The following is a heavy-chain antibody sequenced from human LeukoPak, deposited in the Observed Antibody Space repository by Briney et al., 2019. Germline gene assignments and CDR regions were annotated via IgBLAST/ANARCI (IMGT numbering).Heavy chain of an antibody. Sequence: GGSLRLSCAASGFTFSSYSMIWVRQAPGKGLEWVSYISSSSSTIYYADSVKGRFTISRDNAKNSLYLQMNSLRAEDTAVYYCARDKRVTMVRGYYYYYGMDVWGQGTTVTVSS. V-gene: IGHV3-48*04. D-gene: IGHD3-10*01. CDR2: ISSSSSTI. J-gene: IGHJ6*02. CDR3: ARDKRVTMVRGYYYYYGMDV. CDR1: GFTFSSYS.